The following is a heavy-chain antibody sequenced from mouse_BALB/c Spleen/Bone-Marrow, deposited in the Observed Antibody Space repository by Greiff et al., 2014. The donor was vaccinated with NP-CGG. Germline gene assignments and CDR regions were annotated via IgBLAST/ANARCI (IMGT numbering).Heavy chain of an antibody. D-gene: IGHD2-10*01. CDR2: IRLKSNNYAT. CDR3: TRAYYGTMDY. V-gene: IGHV6-6*02. CDR1: GFTFSNYW. Sequence: LQQSGGGLVQPGGSMKLSCVVSGFTFSNYWMNWVRQSAEKGLEWVAEIRLKSNNYATHYAESVKGGFTISRDDSKSSVYLQMNNLRAEDTGIYYCTRAYYGTMDYWGQGTSVTVSS. J-gene: IGHJ4*01.